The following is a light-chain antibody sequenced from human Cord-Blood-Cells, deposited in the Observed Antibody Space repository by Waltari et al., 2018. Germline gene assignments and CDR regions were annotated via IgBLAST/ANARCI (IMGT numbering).Light chain of an antibody. CDR3: CSYAGSYV. J-gene: IGLJ2*01. V-gene: IGLV2-11*01. CDR2: DVS. CDR1: SSDVGGYNY. Sequence: QSALTQPRSVSGSPGQSVTISCTGTSSDVGGYNYVSWYQQHPGKAPKLMIYDVSKRPSGVPDRFSGSKSGNMASLTISGLQAEDEADYYCCSYAGSYVFGGGTKLTVL.